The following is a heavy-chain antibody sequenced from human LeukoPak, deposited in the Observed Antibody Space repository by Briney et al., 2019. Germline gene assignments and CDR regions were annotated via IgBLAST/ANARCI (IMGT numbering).Heavy chain of an antibody. J-gene: IGHJ4*02. CDR2: IYYNGRT. CDR3: SKERPGTTIDY. V-gene: IGHV4-39*07. D-gene: IGHD1-1*01. CDR1: GGSISGSTYY. Sequence: SETLSLTCTVSGGSISGSTYYWGWIRQPPGKGLKWIGSIYYNGRTYYNPSLNSRVTISVDTSKNRFSLKLTSVTAADTAVYYCSKERPGTTIDYWGQGTLVTVSS.